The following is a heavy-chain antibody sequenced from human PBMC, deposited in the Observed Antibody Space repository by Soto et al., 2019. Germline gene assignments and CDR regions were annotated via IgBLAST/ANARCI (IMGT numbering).Heavy chain of an antibody. CDR2: ISWNSGSI. CDR1: GFTFDDYA. J-gene: IGHJ4*02. CDR3: AKALSSGSTDFDY. Sequence: EVQLVESGGGLVQPGRSLRLSCAASGFTFDDYAMHWVRLAPGKGLEWVSGISWNSGSIGYADSVKGRFTISRDNAKNSLYLQMNSLRAEDTALYYCAKALSSGSTDFDYWGQGTLVTVSS. D-gene: IGHD6-19*01. V-gene: IGHV3-9*01.